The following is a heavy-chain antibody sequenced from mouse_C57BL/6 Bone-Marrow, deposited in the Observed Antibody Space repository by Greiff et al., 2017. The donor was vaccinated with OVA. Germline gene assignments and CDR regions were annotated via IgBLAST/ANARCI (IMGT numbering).Heavy chain of an antibody. J-gene: IGHJ3*01. V-gene: IGHV1-66*01. CDR2: IYPGSGNT. CDR3: ARKDGNYPWFAY. Sequence: QVQLKESGPELVKPGASVKISCKASGYSFTSYYIHWVKQRPGQGLAWIGWIYPGSGNTKYNEKFKGKATLTADTSSSTAYMQLSSLTSEDSAVYYCARKDGNYPWFAYWGQGTLVTVSA. D-gene: IGHD2-1*01. CDR1: GYSFTSYY.